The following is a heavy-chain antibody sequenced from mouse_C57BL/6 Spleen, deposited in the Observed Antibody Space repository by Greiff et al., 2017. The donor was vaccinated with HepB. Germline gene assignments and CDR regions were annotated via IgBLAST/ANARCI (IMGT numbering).Heavy chain of an antibody. CDR2: IRNKANGYTT. CDR1: GFTFTDYY. J-gene: IGHJ4*01. V-gene: IGHV7-3*01. Sequence: EVQVVESGGGLVQPGGSLSLSCAASGFTFTDYYMSWVRQPPGKALEWLGFIRNKANGYTTEYSASVKGRFTISRDNSQSILYLQMNALRAEDSATYYCARYSYYSNSLYAMDYWGQGTSVTVSS. D-gene: IGHD2-5*01. CDR3: ARYSYYSNSLYAMDY.